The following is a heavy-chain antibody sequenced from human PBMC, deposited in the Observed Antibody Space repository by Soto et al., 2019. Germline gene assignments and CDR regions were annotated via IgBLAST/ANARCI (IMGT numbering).Heavy chain of an antibody. V-gene: IGHV4-31*03. Sequence: QVQLQESGPGLVKPSQTLSLTCTVSGGSISSGGYYWSWIRQHPGKGLEWIGYIYYSGSTYYNPSLKSRVTISVDTSKNQSSRKLSSVTAADTAVYYCARGGGYGISTSCPPPPYYFDYWGQGTLVTVSS. CDR3: ARGGGYGISTSCPPPPYYFDY. D-gene: IGHD2-2*01. CDR1: GGSISSGGYY. J-gene: IGHJ4*02. CDR2: IYYSGST.